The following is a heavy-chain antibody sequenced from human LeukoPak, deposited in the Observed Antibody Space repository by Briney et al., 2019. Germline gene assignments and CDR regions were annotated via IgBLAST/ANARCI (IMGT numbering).Heavy chain of an antibody. V-gene: IGHV4-34*01. CDR1: GGSISSYY. CDR3: ARGSPLYYYDSSGYYPFDY. CDR2: INHSGST. J-gene: IGHJ4*02. D-gene: IGHD3-22*01. Sequence: KTSETLSLTCTVSGGSISSYYWSWIRQPPGKGLEWIGEINHSGSTNYNPSLKSRVTISVDTSKNQFSLKLSSVTAADTAVYYCARGSPLYYYDSSGYYPFDYWGQGTLVTVSS.